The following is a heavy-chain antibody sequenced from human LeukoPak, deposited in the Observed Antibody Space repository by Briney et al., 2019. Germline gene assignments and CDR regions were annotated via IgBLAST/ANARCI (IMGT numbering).Heavy chain of an antibody. CDR1: GASISTYY. CDR3: ATTPVTNYYYYGLDF. V-gene: IGHV4-59*01. CDR2: IHYSGST. Sequence: SETLSLTCTVSGASISTYYWSWIRQPPGKGLEWIGFIHYSGSTNYNPSLKSRVTISVDTSKNHISLNLSSVTAADTAVYYCATTPVTNYYYYGLDFWGQGTTVTVSS. D-gene: IGHD4-17*01. J-gene: IGHJ6*02.